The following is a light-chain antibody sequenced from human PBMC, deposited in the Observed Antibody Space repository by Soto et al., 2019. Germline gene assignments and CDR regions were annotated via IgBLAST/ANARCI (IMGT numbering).Light chain of an antibody. CDR2: DVT. CDR3: SSYATITTPLYV. J-gene: IGLJ1*01. CDR1: SSDIGRYNY. Sequence: QSALTQPASVSGSPGQSITISCTGTSSDIGRYNYVSWYQQHPGKAPKLMIYDVTNRPSGVSNRFSGSKSGNTASLTLSGLQAEDEADYFCSSYATITTPLYVFGTGTKLTVL. V-gene: IGLV2-14*03.